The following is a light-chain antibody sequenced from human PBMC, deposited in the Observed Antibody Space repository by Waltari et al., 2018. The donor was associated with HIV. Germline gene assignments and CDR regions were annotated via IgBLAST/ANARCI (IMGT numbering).Light chain of an antibody. Sequence: QPVLTQPPSASGTPGHGVTSSCSGSNSNIGTTSVYWYQHLPGMAPKLLIYRNNRRPSGIPDRFSGSRSGTSASLAISGLRSEDEADYYCATWDDSLIWVFGGGTKLTVL. CDR3: ATWDDSLIWV. J-gene: IGLJ3*02. CDR1: NSNIGTTS. V-gene: IGLV1-47*01. CDR2: RNN.